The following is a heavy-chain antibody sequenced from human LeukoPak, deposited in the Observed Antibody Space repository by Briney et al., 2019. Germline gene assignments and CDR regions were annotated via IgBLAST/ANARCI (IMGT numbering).Heavy chain of an antibody. Sequence: SETLSLTCTVSGGSISSYYWSWIRQPPGKGLEWIGYIYYSGSTNYNPSLKSPVTISVATSKNQFSLKLSSVTAADTAVYYCARDRIIAALPSSWFDPWGQGTLVTVSS. J-gene: IGHJ5*02. D-gene: IGHD6-6*01. V-gene: IGHV4-59*01. CDR1: GGSISSYY. CDR3: ARDRIIAALPSSWFDP. CDR2: IYYSGST.